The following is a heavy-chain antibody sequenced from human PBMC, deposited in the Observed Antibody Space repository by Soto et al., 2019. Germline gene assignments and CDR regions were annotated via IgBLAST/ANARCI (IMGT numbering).Heavy chain of an antibody. CDR2: ISGGGTT. CDR3: ARGGGGSSLDY. Sequence: GGSLRLSFAASGLTVSSNYMSWFRQAPGKGLEWVSIISGGGTTYYADSVKGRFTISRDNPKNTLYLQMNSLRGEDTAVYYCARGGGGSSLDYWGQGTLVTVSS. D-gene: IGHD2-2*01. J-gene: IGHJ4*02. V-gene: IGHV3-53*01. CDR1: GLTVSSNY.